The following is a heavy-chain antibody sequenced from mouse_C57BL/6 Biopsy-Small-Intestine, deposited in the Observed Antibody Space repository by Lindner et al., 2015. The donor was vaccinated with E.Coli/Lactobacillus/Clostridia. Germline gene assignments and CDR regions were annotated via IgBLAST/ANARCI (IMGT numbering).Heavy chain of an antibody. CDR2: TSPGSGST. V-gene: IGHV1-9*01. J-gene: IGHJ4*01. CDR1: GYTFTGYW. Sequence: VQLQESGDELMQPGASVKLSCKATGYTFTGYWIEWVKQWPGHGLEWIGETSPGSGSTNYNEKFKGKATFTADTSSNIAYMQLSSLTIEDSAIYYCARWGYGQRAMDYWGQGTSVTVSS. D-gene: IGHD2-2*01. CDR3: ARWGYGQRAMDY.